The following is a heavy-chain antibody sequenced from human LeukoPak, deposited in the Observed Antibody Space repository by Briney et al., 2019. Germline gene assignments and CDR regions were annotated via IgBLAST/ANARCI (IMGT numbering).Heavy chain of an antibody. V-gene: IGHV5-51*01. CDR1: GYNFSDYG. D-gene: IGHD6-13*01. CDR3: ARHGVGAGLAAAYI. J-gene: IGHJ4*02. CDR2: IDPGDSHA. Sequence: GESLKISCKGSGYNFSDYGIGWVRQMPGKGLEWMGLIDPGDSHAIYSPSFQGQVTISADKSISAAYLQWSSLKASDTAMYYCARHGVGAGLAAAYIWGQGTLLTVSS.